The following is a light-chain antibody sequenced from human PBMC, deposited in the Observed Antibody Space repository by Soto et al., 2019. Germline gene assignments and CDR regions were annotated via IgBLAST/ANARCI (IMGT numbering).Light chain of an antibody. V-gene: IGKV3-15*01. CDR2: DTS. CDR3: QPYNNWPLT. Sequence: EVVMRQSPATLSVSLGEGATLSCRASQGIGDTLAWYQHKPGQTPRLLIYDTSTWATGVPTRFSGSRSGAEFTLTINSLQSEDFAVYYCQPYNNWPLTFGGGTKVDIK. CDR1: QGIGDT. J-gene: IGKJ4*01.